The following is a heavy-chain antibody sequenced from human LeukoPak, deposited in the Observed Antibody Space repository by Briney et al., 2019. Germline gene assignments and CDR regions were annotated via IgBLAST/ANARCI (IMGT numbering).Heavy chain of an antibody. CDR1: GFTFTSSA. Sequence: SVKVSCKASGFTFTSSAVQWVRQARGQRLEWIGWIVVGSGNTNYAQKFQERVTITRDMSTSTAYMELSSLSSEDTAVYYCAARGDSSPFDYWGQGTLVTVSS. V-gene: IGHV1-58*01. CDR2: IVVGSGNT. J-gene: IGHJ4*02. D-gene: IGHD3-22*01. CDR3: AARGDSSPFDY.